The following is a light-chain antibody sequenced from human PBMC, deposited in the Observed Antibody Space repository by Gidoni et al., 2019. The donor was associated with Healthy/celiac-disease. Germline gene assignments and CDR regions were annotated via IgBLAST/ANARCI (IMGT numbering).Light chain of an antibody. V-gene: IGKV3-20*01. Sequence: EIVLTQSSGTRSLSPGERATLSCRASQSVSSSYLAWYQQKPGQAPRLLIYGASSRATGIPDRFSGSGSGTDFTLTISRLEPEDFAVYYCQQYGSSRLTFGGGTKVEIK. J-gene: IGKJ4*01. CDR1: QSVSSSY. CDR3: QQYGSSRLT. CDR2: GAS.